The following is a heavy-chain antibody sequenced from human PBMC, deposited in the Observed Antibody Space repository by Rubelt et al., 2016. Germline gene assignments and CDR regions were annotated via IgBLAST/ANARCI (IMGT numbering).Heavy chain of an antibody. D-gene: IGHD4-17*01. Sequence: RAAGEGLEWIGIINPSGGGTSYAQKFEGRVTVTRDTSSSTVYMEVSSLRDEDTAVYYCARERGGVTTVTTPFDHWGQGTLVTVSS. CDR3: ARERGGVTTVTTPFDH. CDR2: INPSGGGT. J-gene: IGHJ4*02. V-gene: IGHV1-46*01.